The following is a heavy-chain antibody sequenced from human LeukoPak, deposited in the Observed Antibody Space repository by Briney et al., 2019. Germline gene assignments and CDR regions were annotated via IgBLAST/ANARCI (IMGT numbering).Heavy chain of an antibody. D-gene: IGHD5-12*01. CDR1: GFTFSSYA. CDR3: ARYDYGRSGFDY. Sequence: GESLRLSCAASGFTFSSYAMTWVRQAPGKGLEWVSVIYSGGTTYYADSVKGRFSISRDNSKNTLYLQMNSLRAEDTAVYYCARYDYGRSGFDYWGQGTLVTVSS. V-gene: IGHV3-66*01. J-gene: IGHJ4*02. CDR2: IYSGGTT.